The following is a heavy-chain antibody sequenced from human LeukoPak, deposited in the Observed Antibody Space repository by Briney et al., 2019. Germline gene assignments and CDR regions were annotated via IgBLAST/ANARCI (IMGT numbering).Heavy chain of an antibody. J-gene: IGHJ4*02. CDR2: IYCSGST. V-gene: IGHV4-31*03. CDR3: ARSYDSGSAVYDY. CDR1: GGSISSGGYY. Sequence: PSQTLALTCTVSGGSISSGGYYWSWIRQHPGKGLEWIGYIYCSGSTYYNPSLKSRVTISVNTYKNQFSLKLSSVTAADTAVYYCARSYDSGSAVYDYWGQGTLVTVSS. D-gene: IGHD3-10*01.